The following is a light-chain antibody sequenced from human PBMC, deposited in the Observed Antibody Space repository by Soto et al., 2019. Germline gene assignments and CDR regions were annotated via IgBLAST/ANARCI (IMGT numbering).Light chain of an antibody. CDR1: SSNIGKNY. CDR3: ATWDSSLSAVV. V-gene: IGLV1-51*02. CDR2: ENN. Sequence: QSVLTQPPSMSAAPGQQVTISCSGSSSNIGKNYVSWYQQFPGTAPKLLISENNKRPSGIPDRFSGSKSGTSATLGITGLQTGDEADYYCATWDSSLSAVVFGGWTKLTVL. J-gene: IGLJ2*01.